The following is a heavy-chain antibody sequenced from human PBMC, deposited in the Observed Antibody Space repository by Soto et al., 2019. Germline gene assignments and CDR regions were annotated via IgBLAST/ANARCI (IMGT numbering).Heavy chain of an antibody. D-gene: IGHD2-8*01. CDR3: ARTYCTSSSCYYFDY. V-gene: IGHV1-18*01. CDR2: INSYNGHT. CDR1: GYIFTSYG. Sequence: ASVKVSCKASGYIFTSYGISWVRQAPGQGLEWMGWINSYNGHTNYAQKVQGRVTMTTDTSTSTAYMELRNLRSDDTAVYYCARTYCTSSSCYYFDYWGQGTLVTVSS. J-gene: IGHJ4*02.